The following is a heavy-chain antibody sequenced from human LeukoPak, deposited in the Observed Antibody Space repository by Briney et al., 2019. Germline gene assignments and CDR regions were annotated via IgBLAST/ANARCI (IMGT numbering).Heavy chain of an antibody. CDR3: AKEAGLIAAAGPFDY. Sequence: GGSLRLSCAASGFTFSSHTMNWVRQAPGKGLEWVSGINSGGNTYYAVSVKGRVTISRDNSRNTLYLQMNSLRVDDTAVYYCAKEAGLIAAAGPFDYWGQGTLVTVSS. CDR2: INSGGNT. D-gene: IGHD6-13*01. J-gene: IGHJ4*02. CDR1: GFTFSSHT. V-gene: IGHV3-53*01.